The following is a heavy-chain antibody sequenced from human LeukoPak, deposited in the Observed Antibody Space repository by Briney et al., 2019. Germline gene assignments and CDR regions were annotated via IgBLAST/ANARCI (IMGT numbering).Heavy chain of an antibody. J-gene: IGHJ4*02. CDR1: GGSISSYY. V-gene: IGHV4-59*01. Sequence: PSETLSLTCTVSGGSISSYYWSWIRQPPGKGLEWIGYIYYSGSTKYNPSLKSRVTISVDTSKNQFSLKLSSVTAADTAVYYCARGNWNFAYWGQGTLVTVSS. CDR3: ARGNWNFAY. CDR2: IYYSGST. D-gene: IGHD1-1*01.